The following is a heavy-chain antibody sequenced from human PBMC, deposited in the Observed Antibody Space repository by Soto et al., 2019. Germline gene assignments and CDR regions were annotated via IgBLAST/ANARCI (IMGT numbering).Heavy chain of an antibody. CDR2: INAGYGNT. CDR1: GYTFSSYA. J-gene: IGHJ4*02. CDR3: ARDTGDGTFAF. Sequence: QVHLVQSGAEVRKPGASVKVSCKASGYTFSSYAMHWVRQAPGQRLEWMGWINAGYGNTKSSQKFQDRVTISRDTSASTASMELTSLRSEDTAVYYCARDTGDGTFAFWGQGTLVTVSS. D-gene: IGHD7-27*01. V-gene: IGHV1-3*01.